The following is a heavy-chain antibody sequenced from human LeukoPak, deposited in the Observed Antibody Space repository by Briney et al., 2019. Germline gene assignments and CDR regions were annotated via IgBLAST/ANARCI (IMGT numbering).Heavy chain of an antibody. CDR1: GYTFTLYD. D-gene: IGHD5-18*01. J-gene: IGHJ1*01. Sequence: ASVKVSCKASGYTFTLYDINWVRQATGQGLAWMGWMNPNSVNSGSAQKFQGRVTMTRDTSIGTAYMELSSLTSEDTAMYYCATRGGYNYVIWGQGTLVTVSS. V-gene: IGHV1-8*01. CDR2: MNPNSVNS. CDR3: ATRGGYNYVI.